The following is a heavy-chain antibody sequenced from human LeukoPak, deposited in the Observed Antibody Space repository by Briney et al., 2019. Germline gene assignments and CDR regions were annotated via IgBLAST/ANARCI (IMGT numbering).Heavy chain of an antibody. D-gene: IGHD3-10*01. CDR1: GGSISSSSYY. V-gene: IGHV4-39*01. CDR2: IYYSGST. J-gene: IGHJ4*02. CDR3: ASGRVLWFGELLEQGFDY. Sequence: PSETLSLTCTVSGGSISSSSYYWGWIRQPPGKGLEWIGSIYYSGSTYYNPSLKGRVTISVDTSKNQFSLKLSSVTAADTAVYYCASGRVLWFGELLEQGFDYWGQGTLVTVSS.